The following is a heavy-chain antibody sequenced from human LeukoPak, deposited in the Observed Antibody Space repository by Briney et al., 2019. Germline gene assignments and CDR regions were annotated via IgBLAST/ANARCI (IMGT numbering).Heavy chain of an antibody. CDR1: GFTFSSYW. CDR2: IKQDGSEK. J-gene: IGHJ4*02. CDR3: AREEDDYGDYFDY. Sequence: GGSLRLSCAASGFTFSSYWMSWVRQAPGKGLEWVANIKQDGSEKYYVDSVKGRFTISRDNAKNSLYLQMNSLRADDTAVYYCAREEDDYGDYFDYWGQGTLVTVSS. V-gene: IGHV3-7*01. D-gene: IGHD4-17*01.